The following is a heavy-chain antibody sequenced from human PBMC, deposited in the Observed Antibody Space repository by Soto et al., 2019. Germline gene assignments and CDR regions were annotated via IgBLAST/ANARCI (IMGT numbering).Heavy chain of an antibody. D-gene: IGHD2-15*01. CDR2: ISGSGGST. CDR3: AKATDIVVVVAALWFDP. Sequence: GGSLRLSCAASGFTFSSYAMSLVRQAPGKGLEWVSAISGSGGSTYYADSVKGRFTISRDNSKNTLYLQMNSLRAEDTAVYYCAKATDIVVVVAALWFDPWGQGTLVTVSS. J-gene: IGHJ5*02. CDR1: GFTFSSYA. V-gene: IGHV3-23*01.